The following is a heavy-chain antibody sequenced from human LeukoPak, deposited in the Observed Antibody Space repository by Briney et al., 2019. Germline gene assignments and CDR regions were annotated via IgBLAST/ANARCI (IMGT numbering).Heavy chain of an antibody. CDR3: ARHYSELLWFGDYYYFDY. D-gene: IGHD3-10*01. V-gene: IGHV4-34*01. Sequence: SETLSLTCAVYGGSFSGYYWSWIRQPPGKGLEWIGEINHSGSTNYNPSLKSRVTISVDTSKNQFSLKLSSVTAADTAVYYCARHYSELLWFGDYYYFDYWGQGTLVTVSS. CDR2: INHSGST. J-gene: IGHJ4*02. CDR1: GGSFSGYY.